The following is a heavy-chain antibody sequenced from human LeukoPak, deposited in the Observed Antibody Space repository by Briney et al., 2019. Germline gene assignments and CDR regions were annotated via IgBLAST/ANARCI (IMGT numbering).Heavy chain of an antibody. CDR1: GYRFTSYW. Sequence: GESLKISCKGSGYRFTSYWIGWVRQMPGKGLEWMGIIYPGDSDTRYSPSFRGQVTISADKSISTDYLQWSSLKASDTAMYYCARQSGDYSYYYYMDVWGKGTTVTISS. D-gene: IGHD2-21*02. J-gene: IGHJ6*03. CDR2: IYPGDSDT. CDR3: ARQSGDYSYYYYMDV. V-gene: IGHV5-51*01.